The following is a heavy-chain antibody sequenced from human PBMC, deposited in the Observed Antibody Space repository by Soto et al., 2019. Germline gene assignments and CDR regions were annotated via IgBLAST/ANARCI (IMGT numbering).Heavy chain of an antibody. Sequence: GGSLRLSCVASGFTFSSYWMSWVRQAPGGGLGWVANIKQDGTEIHYVESVKGRFTIFRDNAKKSLYLQMNSLRAKDTAVYFCASYSGSYFPVGHDRWGQGTLVTVSS. J-gene: IGHJ5*02. CDR2: IKQDGTEI. D-gene: IGHD1-26*01. CDR1: GFTFSSYW. CDR3: ASYSGSYFPVGHDR. V-gene: IGHV3-7*01.